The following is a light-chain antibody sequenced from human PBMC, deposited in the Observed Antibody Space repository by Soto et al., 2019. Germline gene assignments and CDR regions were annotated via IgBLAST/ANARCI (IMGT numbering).Light chain of an antibody. V-gene: IGKV1-39*01. Sequence: DIQMTQSPSSLSASVGDRVTITCRASQSINRYLNWYQHKPGKAPKLLIYAASSLQSGVPPRFSGSGSGTDFTLTISSLKTEDFANYYCQQNYNTLTITFGHGTRLEIK. CDR1: QSINRY. CDR3: QQNYNTLTIT. CDR2: AAS. J-gene: IGKJ5*01.